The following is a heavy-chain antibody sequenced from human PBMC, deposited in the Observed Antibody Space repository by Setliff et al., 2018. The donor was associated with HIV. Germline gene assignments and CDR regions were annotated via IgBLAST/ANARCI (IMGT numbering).Heavy chain of an antibody. V-gene: IGHV4-39*01. CDR1: GDSITSNSYY. CDR2: MHHSGST. D-gene: IGHD2-21*02. CDR3: ARLYDCYGHRLDY. J-gene: IGHJ4*02. Sequence: PSETLSLTCTVSGDSITSNSYYWGWIRQSPGKGLEWIGTMHHSGSTYYNPSLKSRVAIFIDTSKNQFSPRLSSVTAADTAVYYYARLYDCYGHRLDYWGQGAQVTV.